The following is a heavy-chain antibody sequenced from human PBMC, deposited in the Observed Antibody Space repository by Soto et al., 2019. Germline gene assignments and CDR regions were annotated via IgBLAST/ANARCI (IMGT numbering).Heavy chain of an antibody. CDR3: ARGLKNKYGMDV. J-gene: IGHJ6*02. V-gene: IGHV3-74*01. CDR2: LNSDGSSR. Sequence: EVQLVESGGALVQPGGSLRLSCAASEFTFTSHWMHWVRQAPGKGLVWVSRLNSDGSSRYYGDSMKGRFTISRDNANNTVYLQMNSLRDEDTAVYYCARGLKNKYGMDVWGQGTTVTVSS. CDR1: EFTFTSHW.